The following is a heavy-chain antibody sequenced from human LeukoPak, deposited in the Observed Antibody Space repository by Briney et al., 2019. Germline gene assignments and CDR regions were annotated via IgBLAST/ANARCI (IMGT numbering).Heavy chain of an antibody. J-gene: IGHJ4*02. D-gene: IGHD6-13*01. CDR1: GFTFSNYW. V-gene: IGHV3-7*01. CDR3: ARIGYSSSCFDY. Sequence: GGSLRLSCAASGFTFSNYWMSWVRQTPGMGREWVANIKQDGSEKDYVGSMRGRFTISRDNAKNSVYLQVNSLRAEDTAVYYCARIGYSSSCFDYWGQGTVVTVLS. CDR2: IKQDGSEK.